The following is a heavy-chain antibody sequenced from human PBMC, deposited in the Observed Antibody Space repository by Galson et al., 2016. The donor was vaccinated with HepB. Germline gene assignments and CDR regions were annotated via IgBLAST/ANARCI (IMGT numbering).Heavy chain of an antibody. J-gene: IGHJ4*02. CDR1: GGSIRTSSYY. V-gene: IGHV4-39*01. D-gene: IGHD5-18*01. CDR3: SRGYTSGEYCFDY. Sequence: ETLSLTCSVSGGSIRTSSYYWGWVRQPPRKGLQWIGNIFYSARTYYNPSLKSRVTVSVDTSKNQFSLRLTSVTAADTAMYYCSRGYTSGEYCFDYWGQGTLVTVSS. CDR2: IFYSART.